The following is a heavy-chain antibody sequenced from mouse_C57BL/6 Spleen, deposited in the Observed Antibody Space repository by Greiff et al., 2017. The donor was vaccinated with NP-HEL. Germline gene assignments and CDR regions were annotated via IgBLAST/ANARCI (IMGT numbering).Heavy chain of an antibody. CDR1: GFNIKDYY. CDR3: ARRGDVWYFDV. J-gene: IGHJ1*03. V-gene: IGHV14-2*01. CDR2: IDPEDGET. D-gene: IGHD3-3*01. Sequence: VQLKQSGAELVKPGASVKLSCTASGFNIKDYYMHWVKQRTEQGLEWIGRIDPEDGETKYAPKFQGKATITADTSSNTAYLQLSSLTSEDTAVYYCARRGDVWYFDVWGTGTTVTVSS.